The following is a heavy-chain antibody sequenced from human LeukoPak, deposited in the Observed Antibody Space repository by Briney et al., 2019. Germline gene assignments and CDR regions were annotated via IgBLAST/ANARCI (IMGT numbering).Heavy chain of an antibody. CDR3: ASTPNYYYYYMDV. CDR2: IIPILGIA. J-gene: IGHJ6*03. CDR1: GGTFSSYT. V-gene: IGHV1-69*02. Sequence: SVKVSCKASGGTFSSYTISWVRQAPGQGLEWMGRIIPILGIANYAQQFQGRVTITADKSTSTAYMELSSLRSEDTAVYYCASTPNYYYYYMDVWGKGTTVTVSS.